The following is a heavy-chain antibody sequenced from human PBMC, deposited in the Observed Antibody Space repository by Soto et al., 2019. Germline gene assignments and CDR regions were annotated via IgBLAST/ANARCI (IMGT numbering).Heavy chain of an antibody. V-gene: IGHV3-23*01. Sequence: GGSLRLSCAASGFTFSSYAMSWVRQAPGKGLEWVSAISGSGGRTYYADSVKGRFTISRDNSKNTLYLQMNSLRAEDTAVYYCAKRGGTTVTSNYYYYGMDVWGQGTTVTVSS. D-gene: IGHD4-17*01. CDR3: AKRGGTTVTSNYYYYGMDV. CDR1: GFTFSSYA. CDR2: ISGSGGRT. J-gene: IGHJ6*02.